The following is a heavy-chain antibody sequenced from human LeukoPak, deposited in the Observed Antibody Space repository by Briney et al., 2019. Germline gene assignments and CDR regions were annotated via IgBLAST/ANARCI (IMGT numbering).Heavy chain of an antibody. Sequence: ASVKVSCKTSGYSFTAFYIHWVRQAPGQGLEWMGWSSPYNGNTNYAQNFQGRVTMTTDTSTNTAYMELRSLRSDDTAVYFCVSGGIASIGFDSWGQGTLVTVSS. V-gene: IGHV1-18*04. CDR3: VSGGIASIGFDS. CDR1: GYSFTAFY. D-gene: IGHD6-13*01. J-gene: IGHJ4*02. CDR2: SSPYNGNT.